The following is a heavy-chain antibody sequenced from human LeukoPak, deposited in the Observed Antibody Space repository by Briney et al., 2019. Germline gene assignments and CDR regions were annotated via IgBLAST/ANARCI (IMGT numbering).Heavy chain of an antibody. CDR1: ACTSSSYW. CDR3: ARAGPLYYYYYMDV. D-gene: IGHD1-14*01. CDR2: IKQDGSEK. V-gene: IGHV3-7*01. J-gene: IGHJ6*03. Sequence: GSLLLSCAASACTSSSYWMSWLRQAPGKGLEWVANIKQDGSEKYYVDSVKGRFTISRENAKNSLYLQMNSLRAEDTAVYYCARAGPLYYYYYMDVWGKGTTVTVSS.